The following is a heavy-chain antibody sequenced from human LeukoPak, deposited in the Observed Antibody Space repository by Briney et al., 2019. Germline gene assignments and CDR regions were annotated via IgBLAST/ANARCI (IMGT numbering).Heavy chain of an antibody. J-gene: IGHJ4*02. CDR1: GYIFTNFG. CDR2: ISGYNDNT. Sequence: ASVKVSCKASGYIFTNFGISWVRQARGQGLEWMGWISGYNDNTKYVQKFQGRVTMTTDTSTSTAYMELRSLRSDDTAVYYCARDLTHRRNYDNSGYQIVPAFWGQGTLVTVSS. CDR3: ARDLTHRRNYDNSGYQIVPAF. V-gene: IGHV1-18*01. D-gene: IGHD3-22*01.